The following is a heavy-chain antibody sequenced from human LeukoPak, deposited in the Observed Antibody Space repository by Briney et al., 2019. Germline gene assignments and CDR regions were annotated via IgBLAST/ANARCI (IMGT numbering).Heavy chain of an antibody. D-gene: IGHD3-22*01. CDR2: INPNSGGT. CDR3: AREHDSSGSDAFDI. J-gene: IGHJ3*02. V-gene: IGHV1-2*06. CDR1: GYTFTGYY. Sequence: ASVKVSCKASGYTFTGYYMHWVRQAPGQGLEWMGRINPNSGGTNYAQKFQGRVTVTRDTSISTAYMELSRLRSDDTAVYYCAREHDSSGSDAFDIWGQGTMVTVSS.